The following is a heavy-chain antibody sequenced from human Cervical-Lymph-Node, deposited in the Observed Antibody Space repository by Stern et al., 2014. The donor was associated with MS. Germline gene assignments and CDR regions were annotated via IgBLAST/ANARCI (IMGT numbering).Heavy chain of an antibody. CDR1: GGTFSSFA. J-gene: IGHJ4*02. D-gene: IGHD5-24*01. CDR2: IIPIIATA. V-gene: IGHV1-69*01. Sequence: VQLVESGTKIKRPGSSVKVSCKASGGTFSSFAISWLRQAPGQGPEWMGGIIPIIATANYAQKFQGRVTITADVSTTTAYMELSSLRSEDTAVYYCARGRNGYPGIFDYWGQGTLVAVSS. CDR3: ARGRNGYPGIFDY.